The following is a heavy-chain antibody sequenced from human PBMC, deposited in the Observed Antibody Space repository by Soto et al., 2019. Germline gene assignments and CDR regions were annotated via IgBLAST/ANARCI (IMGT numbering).Heavy chain of an antibody. Sequence: EVHLVESGGGLVQQGGPLRLSCVASGFTFSDYNMNWVRQAPGKGLEWVSFISGRSNTIYYADSVKGRFTISRDNAKTSLYLLMNSLRAEATAVYYCTREGDGSGFFSDFWGQGALVTVSS. CDR3: TREGDGSGFFSDF. D-gene: IGHD3-22*01. CDR2: ISGRSNTI. V-gene: IGHV3-48*01. CDR1: GFTFSDYN. J-gene: IGHJ4*02.